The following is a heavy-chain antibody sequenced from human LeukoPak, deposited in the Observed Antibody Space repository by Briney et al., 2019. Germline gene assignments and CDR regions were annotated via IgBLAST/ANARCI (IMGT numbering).Heavy chain of an antibody. CDR1: GFTFSDYY. V-gene: IGHV3-11*01. Sequence: GGSLRLSCAASGFTFSDYYMSWIRQAPRKGLEWVSYISSSGSTIYYADSVKGRFTISRDNAKNSLYLQMNSLRAEDTAVYYCARDLSPRYYYDSSGYVSSAASDYWGQGTLVTVSS. CDR3: ARDLSPRYYYDSSGYVSSAASDY. CDR2: ISSSGSTI. J-gene: IGHJ4*02. D-gene: IGHD3-22*01.